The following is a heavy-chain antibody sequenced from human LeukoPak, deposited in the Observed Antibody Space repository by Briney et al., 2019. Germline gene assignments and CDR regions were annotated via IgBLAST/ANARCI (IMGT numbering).Heavy chain of an antibody. D-gene: IGHD2-2*01. Sequence: GGSLRLSCAASGFTFSGYGMHWVRQAPGKGLEWVALIWSDGSDKYYADSVKGRFTISRDNSKNTLYLQMNSLRAEDTAMYYCAKDLSAARQFHYYYGLDVWGQGTTVTVSS. CDR3: AKDLSAARQFHYYYGLDV. J-gene: IGHJ6*02. CDR2: IWSDGSDK. V-gene: IGHV3-30*02. CDR1: GFTFSGYG.